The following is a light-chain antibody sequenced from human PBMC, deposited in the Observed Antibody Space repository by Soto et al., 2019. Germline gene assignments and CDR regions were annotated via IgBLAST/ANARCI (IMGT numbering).Light chain of an antibody. J-gene: IGLJ1*01. CDR2: EVS. V-gene: IGLV2-14*01. CDR1: SSDVGGYNY. Sequence: QSALTQPASVSGSPGQSITISCTGTSSDVGGYNYVSWYQQHPGEAPKLMIYEVSNQPSGVSNRFSGSKSGDTASLTISGLQAEDEDDYYCSSYTSSDTYVFGTGTKVTV. CDR3: SSYTSSDTYV.